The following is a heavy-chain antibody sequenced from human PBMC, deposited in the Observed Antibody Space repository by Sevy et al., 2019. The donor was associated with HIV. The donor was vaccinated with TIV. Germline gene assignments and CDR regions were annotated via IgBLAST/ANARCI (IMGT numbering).Heavy chain of an antibody. V-gene: IGHV4-34*01. CDR2: INHSGST. CDR3: ARRRIVVVTANRPKNIRPPDAFDI. J-gene: IGHJ3*02. CDR1: GGSFSGYY. Sequence: SETLSLTCAVYGGSFSGYYWSWIRQPPGKGLEWIGEINHSGSTNYNPSLKSRVTISVDTSKNQFSLKLSSVTAADTAVHYCARRRIVVVTANRPKNIRPPDAFDIWGQGTMVTVSS. D-gene: IGHD2-21*02.